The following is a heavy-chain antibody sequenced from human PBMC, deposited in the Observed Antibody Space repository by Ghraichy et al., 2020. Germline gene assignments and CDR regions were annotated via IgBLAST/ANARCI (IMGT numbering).Heavy chain of an antibody. CDR3: ARGGSYSSPFDY. J-gene: IGHJ4*02. Sequence: GGSLRLSCAASGFAFSEYYMSWIRQAPGKGLEWISYISSITSSTKYADSVKGRFTISRDNAKNSLYLQMNSLRAEDTAVYYCARGGSYSSPFDYWGQGTLVTVSA. CDR1: GFAFSEYY. CDR2: ISSITSST. D-gene: IGHD6-19*01. V-gene: IGHV3-11*05.